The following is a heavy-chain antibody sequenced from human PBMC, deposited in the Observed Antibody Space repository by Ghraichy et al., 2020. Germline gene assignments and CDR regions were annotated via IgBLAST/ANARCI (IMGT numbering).Heavy chain of an antibody. J-gene: IGHJ6*03. Sequence: SVKVSCKASGGTFSSYTISWVRQAPGQGLEWMGRIIPILGIANYAQKFQGRVTITADKSTSTAYMELSSLRSEDTAVYYCARSPGGGYGYSVYYYYYMDVWGKGTTVTVSS. V-gene: IGHV1-69*02. CDR2: IIPILGIA. CDR1: GGTFSSYT. D-gene: IGHD5-18*01. CDR3: ARSPGGGYGYSVYYYYYMDV.